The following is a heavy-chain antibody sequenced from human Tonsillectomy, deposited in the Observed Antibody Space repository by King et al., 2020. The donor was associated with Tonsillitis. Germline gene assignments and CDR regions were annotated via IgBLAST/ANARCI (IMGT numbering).Heavy chain of an antibody. Sequence: VQLVESGGGLLQPGGSLRLSCAASGFTFSSYAMSWVRKAPGKGLEWVSAISGSGGSTYYADSVKGRFTISRDNSKNTLYLKMNSLRAEDTAVYYCAKESGGDWGYFDYWGQGTLVTVSS. D-gene: IGHD1-26*01. J-gene: IGHJ4*02. CDR1: GFTFSSYA. CDR2: ISGSGGST. CDR3: AKESGGDWGYFDY. V-gene: IGHV3-23*04.